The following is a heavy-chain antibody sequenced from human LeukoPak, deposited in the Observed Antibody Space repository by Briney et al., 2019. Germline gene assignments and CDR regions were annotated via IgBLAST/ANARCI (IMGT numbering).Heavy chain of an antibody. V-gene: IGHV4-59*08. CDR3: ARRSPGERAFDV. CDR2: IYYCGST. D-gene: IGHD7-27*01. Sequence: PSETLSLTCTVSGGSISSYYWSWIRQPPGKGLEWIGYIYYCGSTNYNPSLKSRVTISVDTSKNQFSLKLSSVTAADTAVYYCARRSPGERAFDVWGQGTMVTVSS. CDR1: GGSISSYY. J-gene: IGHJ3*01.